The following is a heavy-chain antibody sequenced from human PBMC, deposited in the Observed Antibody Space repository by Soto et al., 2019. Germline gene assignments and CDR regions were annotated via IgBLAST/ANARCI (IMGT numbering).Heavy chain of an antibody. CDR3: ARPGRYSSCWTGPWEYFQH. CDR2: IYYSGNT. J-gene: IGHJ1*01. D-gene: IGHD6-19*01. CDR1: GGSIGSSDSS. Sequence: SASLSLTCTVSGGSIGSSDSSWGWIREPPGKGLERIGSIYYSGNTYYNPSLKSRVTISVDTSKNQFSLKLSSVTAADTGVYYCARPGRYSSCWTGPWEYFQHWGQGTLVTVSS. V-gene: IGHV4-39*01.